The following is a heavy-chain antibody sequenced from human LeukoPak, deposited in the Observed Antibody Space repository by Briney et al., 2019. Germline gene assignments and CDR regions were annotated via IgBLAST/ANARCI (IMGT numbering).Heavy chain of an antibody. J-gene: IGHJ4*02. V-gene: IGHV3-23*01. CDR2: VTDSGGST. CDR3: AKSRYNSGWLFEY. D-gene: IGHD6-19*01. CDR1: RFTPRGDS. Sequence: SPRLSPAPSRFTPRGDSISSGRQSPSNGGRCGSTVTDSGGSTYYADSVKGRFTISRDNSKNTLYLQMNSLNAEDTAVYYCAKSRYNSGWLFEYWGQGTLVTVSS.